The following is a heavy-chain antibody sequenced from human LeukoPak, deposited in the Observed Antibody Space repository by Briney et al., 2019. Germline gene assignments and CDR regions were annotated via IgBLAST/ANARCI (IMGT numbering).Heavy chain of an antibody. CDR2: INPNSGGT. D-gene: IGHD6-19*01. CDR1: GYTFTGYY. Sequence: ASVKVSCKASGYTFTGYYMHWVRQAPGQGLEWMGWINPNSGGTNYAHKFQGRVTMTRDTSISTAYMELSRLRSDDTAVYYCARGVQWRRYSSGWYENWFDPWGQGTLVTVSS. CDR3: ARGVQWRRYSSGWYENWFDP. J-gene: IGHJ5*02. V-gene: IGHV1-2*02.